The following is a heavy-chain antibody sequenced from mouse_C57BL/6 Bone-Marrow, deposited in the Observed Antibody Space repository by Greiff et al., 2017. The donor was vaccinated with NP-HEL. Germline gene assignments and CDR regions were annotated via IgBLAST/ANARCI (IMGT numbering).Heavy chain of an antibody. V-gene: IGHV5-6*01. CDR1: GFTFSSYG. J-gene: IGHJ3*01. D-gene: IGHD3-2*02. CDR2: ISSGGSYT. CDR3: ARRDSSGYVPY. Sequence: EVQLVESGGDLVKPGGSLKLSCAASGFTFSSYGMSWVRQTPDKRLEWVATISSGGSYTYYPDSVKGRFTISRDNAKNTLYLQMSSLKSEDTAMYYCARRDSSGYVPYWGQGTLVTVSA.